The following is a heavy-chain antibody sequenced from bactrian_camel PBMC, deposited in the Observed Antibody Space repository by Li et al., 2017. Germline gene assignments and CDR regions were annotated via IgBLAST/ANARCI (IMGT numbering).Heavy chain of an antibody. CDR1: EYTFSSCG. V-gene: IGHV3S53*01. Sequence: VQLVESGGGSVQAGGSLKLSCAASEYTFSSCGLGWYRQAPGKERELVSTITSDGTTTYADSVKGRFTISQDKAKNTMYLQMNSLKTEDTAVYYCAARTKTYYTLTWRCSVNYWGQGTQVTVS. D-gene: IGHD2*01. CDR2: ITSDGTT. J-gene: IGHJ4*01. CDR3: AARTKTYYTLTWRCSVNY.